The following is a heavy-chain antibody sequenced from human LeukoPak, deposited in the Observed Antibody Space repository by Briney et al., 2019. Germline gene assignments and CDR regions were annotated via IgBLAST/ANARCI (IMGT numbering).Heavy chain of an antibody. CDR2: VSNSDGTT. CDR1: GFTFSGYA. D-gene: IGHD2-2*01. CDR3: ARDRVRGYCSSTSCLDDY. Sequence: GGSLRLSCAASGFTFSGYAMSWVRQAPGKGLEWVSAVSNSDGTTYYADSVKGRFTISRDNSKNTLYLQMNSLRAEDTAVYYCARDRVRGYCSSTSCLDDYWGQGTLVTVSS. J-gene: IGHJ4*02. V-gene: IGHV3-23*01.